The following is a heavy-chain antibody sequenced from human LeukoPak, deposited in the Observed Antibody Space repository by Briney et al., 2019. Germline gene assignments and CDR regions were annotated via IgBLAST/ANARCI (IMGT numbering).Heavy chain of an antibody. CDR1: GLTFSSYW. CDR3: AELGITMIGGV. D-gene: IGHD3-10*02. Sequence: GGSLRLSCAASGLTFSSYWMHWVRQAPGKGLVWVSRINSDGSSTSYADSVKGRFTISRDNAKNSLYLQMNSLRAEDTAVYYCAELGITMIGGVWGKGTTVTISS. CDR2: INSDGSST. J-gene: IGHJ6*04. V-gene: IGHV3-74*01.